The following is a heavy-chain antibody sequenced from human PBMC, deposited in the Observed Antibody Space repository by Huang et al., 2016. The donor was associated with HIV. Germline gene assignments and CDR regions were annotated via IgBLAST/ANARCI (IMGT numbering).Heavy chain of an antibody. D-gene: IGHD6-13*01. CDR3: ARGYSSSWLYN. V-gene: IGHV3-48*01. J-gene: IGHJ4*02. CDR1: GFSFSSCN. CDR2: MSETGSVI. Sequence: EEQLVESGGGLVQPGGSLRLSCAASGFSFSSCNMNWVCQAPGKGLEWLSYMSETGSVITYADSVKGRFTVSRDNAKNSLYLQMDSLRAEDTAVYYCARGYSSSWLYNWGQGTLVTVSS.